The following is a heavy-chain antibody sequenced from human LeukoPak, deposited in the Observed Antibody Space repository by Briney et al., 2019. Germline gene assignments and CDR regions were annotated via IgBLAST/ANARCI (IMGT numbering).Heavy chain of an antibody. D-gene: IGHD3-10*01. CDR2: INPNSGGT. J-gene: IGHJ4*02. V-gene: IGHV1-2*02. Sequence: ALVKVSCKASGYTFTGYYMHWVRQAPGQGLEWMGWINPNSGGTNYAQKFQGRVTMTRDTSISTAYMELSRLRSDDTAVYYCARGVLWFGEFTHFDYWGQGTLVTVSS. CDR1: GYTFTGYY. CDR3: ARGVLWFGEFTHFDY.